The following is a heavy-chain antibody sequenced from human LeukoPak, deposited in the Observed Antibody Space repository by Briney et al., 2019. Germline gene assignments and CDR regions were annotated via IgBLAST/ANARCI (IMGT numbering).Heavy chain of an antibody. J-gene: IGHJ5*02. D-gene: IGHD4-17*01. Sequence: GGSLRLSCATSGFTFSDYYMSWIRQAPGKGLEWVSYISSSGSTIYYADSVKGRFTISRDNAKNSLYLQMNSLRAEDTAVYYCARDANGDYGYWFDPWGQGTLVTVSS. V-gene: IGHV3-11*04. CDR2: ISSSGSTI. CDR3: ARDANGDYGYWFDP. CDR1: GFTFSDYY.